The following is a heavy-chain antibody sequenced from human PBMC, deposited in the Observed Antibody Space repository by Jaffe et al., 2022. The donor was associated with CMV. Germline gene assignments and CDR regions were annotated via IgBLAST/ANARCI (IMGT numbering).Heavy chain of an antibody. CDR3: ARSLRLDGMDV. CDR1: GFTFSSYG. CDR2: IWYDGSNK. D-gene: IGHD3-22*01. V-gene: IGHV3-33*01. Sequence: QVQLVESGGGVVQPGRSLRLSCAASGFTFSSYGMHWVRQAPGKGLEWVAVIWYDGSNKYYADSVKGRFTISRDNSKNTLYLQMNSLRAEDTAVYYCARSLRLDGMDVWGQGTTVTVSS. J-gene: IGHJ6*02.